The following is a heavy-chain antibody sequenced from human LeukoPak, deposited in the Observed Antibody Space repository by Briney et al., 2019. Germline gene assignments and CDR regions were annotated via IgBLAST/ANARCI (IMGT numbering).Heavy chain of an antibody. Sequence: GASVKVSCKASGGTFSSYAISWVRQAPGQGLEWMGRIIPILGIANYAQKFQGRVTITADKSTSTAYMELSSLRSEDTAVYYCARGTVAVAGSFDYWGQGTLVTVSS. CDR1: GGTFSSYA. D-gene: IGHD6-19*01. CDR2: IIPILGIA. V-gene: IGHV1-69*04. J-gene: IGHJ4*02. CDR3: ARGTVAVAGSFDY.